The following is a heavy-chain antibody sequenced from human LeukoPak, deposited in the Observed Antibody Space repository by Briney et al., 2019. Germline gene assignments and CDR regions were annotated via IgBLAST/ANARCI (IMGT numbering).Heavy chain of an antibody. V-gene: IGHV3-33*01. CDR2: IWYDGSNK. D-gene: IGHD3-22*01. CDR1: GFTFSSYG. Sequence: GGSLRLSCAASGFTFSSYGMHWVRQAPGKGLEWVAVIWYDGSNKYYADSVKGRFTISRDNSKNTLYLQMNSLRAEDTAVYYCARDRAKEKYYYDSSGYYDYWGQGTLVTVSS. CDR3: ARDRAKEKYYYDSSGYYDY. J-gene: IGHJ4*02.